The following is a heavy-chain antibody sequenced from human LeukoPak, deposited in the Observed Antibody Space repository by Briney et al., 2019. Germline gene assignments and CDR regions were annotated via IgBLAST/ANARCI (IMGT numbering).Heavy chain of an antibody. D-gene: IGHD4-17*01. CDR2: MNPNSGNT. CDR1: GYTFTSYD. Sequence: ASVKVSCKASGYTFTSYDINWVRQATGQGLEWMGWMNPNSGNTGYAQKFQGRVTMTRNTSISTAYMELSSLRSEDTAVYYCAREFAYGDYGAGDYWGRGTLVTVSS. J-gene: IGHJ4*02. V-gene: IGHV1-8*01. CDR3: AREFAYGDYGAGDY.